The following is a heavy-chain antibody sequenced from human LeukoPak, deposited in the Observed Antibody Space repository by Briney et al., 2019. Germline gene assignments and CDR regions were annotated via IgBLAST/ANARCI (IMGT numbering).Heavy chain of an antibody. CDR1: GYTFTGYY. J-gene: IGHJ4*02. D-gene: IGHD3-22*01. V-gene: IGHV1-2*02. CDR2: INPNSGGT. CDR3: ARGRGLRNYYDSSGYDY. Sequence: GASVKVSCKASGYTFTGYYMHWVRQAPGQGLEWMGWINPNSGGTNYAQKFQGRVTMTRDTSISTAYMELSRLRSDDTAVYCCARGRGLRNYYDSSGYDYWGQGTLVTVSS.